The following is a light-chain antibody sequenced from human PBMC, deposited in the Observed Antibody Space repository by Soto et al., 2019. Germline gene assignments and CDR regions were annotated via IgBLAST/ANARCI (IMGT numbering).Light chain of an antibody. J-gene: IGKJ3*01. CDR3: QQHDTVPFT. CDR1: RDISDF. Sequence: QLTQSPPSLSASVGDRVTITCQASRDISDFLNWYQQKPGKAPQLLIYDASYLETGVPSRFSASGSGTDFSFTISSLQPEDVGRYYCQQHDTVPFTFCTGTKVDIK. V-gene: IGKV1-33*01. CDR2: DAS.